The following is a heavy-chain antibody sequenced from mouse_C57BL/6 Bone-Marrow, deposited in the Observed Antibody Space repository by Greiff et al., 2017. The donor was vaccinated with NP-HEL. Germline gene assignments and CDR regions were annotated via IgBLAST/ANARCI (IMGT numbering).Heavy chain of an antibody. Sequence: QVQLQQSGAELMKPGASVKLSCKATGYTFTGYWIEWVKQRPGHGLEWIGEILPGSGSTNYNEKFKGKATFTADTSSNTAYMQLSSQTTEDSAIYYCARGGYYYGSEENYWGQGTTLTVSS. CDR2: ILPGSGST. CDR1: GYTFTGYW. CDR3: ARGGYYYGSEENY. V-gene: IGHV1-9*01. D-gene: IGHD1-1*01. J-gene: IGHJ2*01.